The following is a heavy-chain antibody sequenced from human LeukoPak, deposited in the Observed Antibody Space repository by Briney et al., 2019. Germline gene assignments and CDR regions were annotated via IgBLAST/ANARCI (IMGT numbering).Heavy chain of an antibody. Sequence: GGSLRLSCAASGFSVSTNYMSWVRQAPGKGLEWVLVIYSGGGTFYADSVKGRFTISRDNSKNTLYLQMNSLRAEDTAVYYCAVHIIAAFDCWGQGTLVTVSS. J-gene: IGHJ4*02. CDR1: GFSVSTNY. CDR3: AVHIIAAFDC. D-gene: IGHD6-13*01. CDR2: IYSGGGT. V-gene: IGHV3-53*01.